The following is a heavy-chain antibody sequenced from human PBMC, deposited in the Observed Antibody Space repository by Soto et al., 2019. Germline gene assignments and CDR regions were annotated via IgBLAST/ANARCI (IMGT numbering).Heavy chain of an antibody. J-gene: IGHJ4*02. V-gene: IGHV4-59*01. D-gene: IGHD6-13*01. Sequence: SETLSLTCTVSGGSISSYYWSWIRQPPGKGLEWIGYIYYSGSTNYNPSLKSRVTISVDTSKNQFSLKLSSVTAADTAVYYCARRAYSSSWFFDYWGQGTLGPSPQ. CDR3: ARRAYSSSWFFDY. CDR2: IYYSGST. CDR1: GGSISSYY.